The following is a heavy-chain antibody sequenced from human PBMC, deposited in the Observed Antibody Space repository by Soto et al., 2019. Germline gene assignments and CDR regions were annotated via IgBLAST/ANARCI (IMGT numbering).Heavy chain of an antibody. CDR2: IKSKTDGGTT. CDR1: GFTFSNAW. Sequence: GGSLRLSCAASGFTFSNAWMSWVRQAPGKGLEWVGRIKSKTDGGTTDYAAPVKGRFTISRDDSKNTLYLQMNSLKTEDTAVYYCTTDPNTPGYCSGGSCEYYYYYYYIDVWGKGTSVTVSS. J-gene: IGHJ6*03. CDR3: TTDPNTPGYCSGGSCEYYYYYYYIDV. V-gene: IGHV3-15*01. D-gene: IGHD2-15*01.